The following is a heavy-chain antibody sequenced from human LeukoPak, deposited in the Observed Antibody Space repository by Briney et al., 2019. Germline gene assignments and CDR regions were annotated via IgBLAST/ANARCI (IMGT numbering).Heavy chain of an antibody. V-gene: IGHV3-48*01. J-gene: IGHJ4*02. Sequence: GWSLRLSCAASGFTFSAYSMNWVRQAAGKGLEWIAYISDTNSPIYYTDSVKGRFTISRDNDKNSVFLQMNSLRAEDTAVYYCAREDYDILSGLQDWGQGTLVTVSS. CDR3: AREDYDILSGLQD. D-gene: IGHD3-9*01. CDR2: ISDTNSPI. CDR1: GFTFSAYS.